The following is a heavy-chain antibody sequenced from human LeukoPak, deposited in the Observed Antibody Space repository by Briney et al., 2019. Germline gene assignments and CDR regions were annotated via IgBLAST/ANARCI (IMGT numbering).Heavy chain of an antibody. J-gene: IGHJ5*02. CDR3: ARGLYSSGYNWFDP. Sequence: SVKVSCKASGGTFSSYAISWVRQAPGQGLEWMGRIIPIFGTANYAQKFQGRVTITTDESTSTAYMELSSLRSEDTAVYYCARGLYSSGYNWFDPWGQGTLVTVSS. CDR1: GGTFSSYA. CDR2: IIPIFGTA. D-gene: IGHD3-22*01. V-gene: IGHV1-69*05.